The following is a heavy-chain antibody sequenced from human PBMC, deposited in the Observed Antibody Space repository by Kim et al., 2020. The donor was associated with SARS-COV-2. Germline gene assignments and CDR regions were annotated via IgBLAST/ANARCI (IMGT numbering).Heavy chain of an antibody. J-gene: IGHJ4*02. CDR3: TRGGRPGVRTDY. D-gene: IGHD1-1*01. V-gene: IGHV3-21*01. CDR2: ISAASDYI. CDR1: GFTFSSQS. Sequence: GGSLRISCAASGFTFSSQSMNWVRQAPGKGLEWVSSISAASDYIFYADSVKGRFTISRDNAKRSLFLQMNSLRAEDTALYYCTRGGRPGVRTDYWGQGTLVAVSS.